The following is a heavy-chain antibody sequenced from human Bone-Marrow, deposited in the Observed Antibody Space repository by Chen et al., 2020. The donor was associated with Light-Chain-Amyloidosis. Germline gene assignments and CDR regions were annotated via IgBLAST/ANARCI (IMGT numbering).Heavy chain of an antibody. CDR3: TTGDAIQSYHYGLDV. V-gene: IGHV1-24*01. J-gene: IGHJ6*02. Sequence: VQLVQSGAEVKKPGVSVQVSCKVSGYTRPEVAMHWVRQTPGKGLEWMGGFDPEDGKTIYERKFQGRVTMTEDTSTDTAFMELSSLRSEDTAVYFWTTGDAIQSYHYGLDVWGQGTTVIVSS. D-gene: IGHD2-21*01. CDR2: FDPEDGKT. CDR1: GYTRPEVA.